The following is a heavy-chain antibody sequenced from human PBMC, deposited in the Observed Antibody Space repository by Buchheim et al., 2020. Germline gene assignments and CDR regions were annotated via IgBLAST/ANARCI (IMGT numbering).Heavy chain of an antibody. CDR3: AKSGKMYQYYYMDV. V-gene: IGHV4-39*01. J-gene: IGHJ6*03. CDR2: ISYSGIT. CDR1: GGSVSSGDYY. D-gene: IGHD2-2*01. Sequence: QVQLQESGPGLVKPSQTLSLTCTVSGGSVSSGDYYWSWIRQPPGKGLEWIGSISYSGITYYTPSLKSRVTMSVDTSTDQFSLKLSSVTAADTAVYYCAKSGKMYQYYYMDVWGKGTT.